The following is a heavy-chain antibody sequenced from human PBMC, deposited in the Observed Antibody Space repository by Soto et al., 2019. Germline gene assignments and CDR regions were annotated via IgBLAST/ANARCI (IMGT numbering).Heavy chain of an antibody. CDR2: ISGSGGST. J-gene: IGHJ5*02. Sequence: PGGSLRLSCAASGFTLSSYAMSWVRQAPGKGLEWVSAISGSGGSTYYADSVKGRFTISRDNSKNTLYLQMNSLRAEDTAVYYCPKDTPDTLYVAGTLGWFDPWGQGTLVTVSS. V-gene: IGHV3-23*01. CDR3: PKDTPDTLYVAGTLGWFDP. D-gene: IGHD6-19*01. CDR1: GFTLSSYA.